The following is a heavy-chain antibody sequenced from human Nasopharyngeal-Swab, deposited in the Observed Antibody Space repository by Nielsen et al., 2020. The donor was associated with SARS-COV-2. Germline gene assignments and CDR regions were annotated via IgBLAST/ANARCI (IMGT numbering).Heavy chain of an antibody. CDR3: ARDPAYSSSWGSFDY. V-gene: IGHV3-30-3*01. D-gene: IGHD6-13*01. Sequence: GGSLRLSCAASGFTFSSYAMHWVRQAPGKGLEWVAVISYDGSNKYYADSVKGRFTISRDNSKNTLYLQMNSLRAEDTAVYYCARDPAYSSSWGSFDYWGQGTLVTVSS. CDR1: GFTFSSYA. CDR2: ISYDGSNK. J-gene: IGHJ4*02.